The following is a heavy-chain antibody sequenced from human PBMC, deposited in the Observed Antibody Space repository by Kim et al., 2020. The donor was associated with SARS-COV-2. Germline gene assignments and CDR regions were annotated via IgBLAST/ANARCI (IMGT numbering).Heavy chain of an antibody. V-gene: IGHV3-66*01. J-gene: IGHJ4*02. D-gene: IGHD6-13*01. Sequence: GGSLRLSCGASGFTVSSNYMTWVRQAPGKGLEWVSVIYSDGSTYYADSVKGRFSISRDNSQNTVYLQVNSLRAEDTAVYYCARGAGYSGSWSDFDDWGQG. CDR1: GFTVSSNY. CDR3: ARGAGYSGSWSDFDD. CDR2: IYSDGST.